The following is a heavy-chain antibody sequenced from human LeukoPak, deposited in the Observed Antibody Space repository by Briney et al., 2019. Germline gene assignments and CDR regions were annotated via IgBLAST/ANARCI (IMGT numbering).Heavy chain of an antibody. V-gene: IGHV3-23*01. CDR1: GFTFSNYD. Sequence: GGSLRLSCTDSGFTFSNYDMSWFRQPPGKGLEWVSVISRSGDSTSYADSVKGRFTISRDNAKNSLYLQMNSLRAEDTAVYYCAELGITMIGGVWGKGTTVTISS. J-gene: IGHJ6*04. D-gene: IGHD3-10*02. CDR3: AELGITMIGGV. CDR2: ISRSGDST.